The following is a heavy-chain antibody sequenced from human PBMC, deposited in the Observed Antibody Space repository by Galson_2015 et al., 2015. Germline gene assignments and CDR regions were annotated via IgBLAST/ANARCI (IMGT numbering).Heavy chain of an antibody. CDR2: IGDSGANT. Sequence: SLRLSCAVSGFTFSSYAMGWVRQAPGTGLEGVSSIGDSGANTKYADSMKGWFTISRDNSKNTLYLQMNSLRGDDTAVYYCAKGGPYCSGGNCHGVFGGWGQGTLVTVSS. D-gene: IGHD2-15*01. CDR3: AKGGPYCSGGNCHGVFGG. V-gene: IGHV3-23*01. J-gene: IGHJ4*02. CDR1: GFTFSSYA.